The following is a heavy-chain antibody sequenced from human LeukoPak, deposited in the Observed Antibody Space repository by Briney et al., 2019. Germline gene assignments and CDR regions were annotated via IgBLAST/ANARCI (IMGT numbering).Heavy chain of an antibody. V-gene: IGHV4-59*01. D-gene: IGHD6-19*01. CDR1: GASIRRDY. Sequence: SETLSLTCIVSGASIRRDYWTWIRQPPGKGLERIGHIYYSGSTRYNPSLKSRVTISVDTSKNQLSLKVSSVTAADTALYYCARGGCSDGTNWFDPWGQGTLVTVSS. CDR2: IYYSGST. CDR3: ARGGCSDGTNWFDP. J-gene: IGHJ5*02.